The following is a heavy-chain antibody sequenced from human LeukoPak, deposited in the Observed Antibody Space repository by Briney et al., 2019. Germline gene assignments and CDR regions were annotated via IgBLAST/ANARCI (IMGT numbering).Heavy chain of an antibody. D-gene: IGHD3-16*01. Sequence: PGGSLRLSCTASGFTFSSYDMHWVRQGTGKGLEWVSAIGTAGDTYYGGSVKGRFTISRENAKNSLYLQMNSLRAGDTAVYYCAKDFRRGGPFDYWGQGTLVTVSS. CDR1: GFTFSSYD. V-gene: IGHV3-13*01. J-gene: IGHJ4*02. CDR3: AKDFRRGGPFDY. CDR2: IGTAGDT.